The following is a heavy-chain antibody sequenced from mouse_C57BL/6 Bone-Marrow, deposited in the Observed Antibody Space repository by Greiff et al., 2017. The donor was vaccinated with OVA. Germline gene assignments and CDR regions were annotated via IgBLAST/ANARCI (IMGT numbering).Heavy chain of an antibody. CDR2: ISDGGSYT. J-gene: IGHJ4*01. D-gene: IGHD1-1*01. V-gene: IGHV5-4*03. Sequence: EVKLMESGGGLVKPGGSLKLSCAASGFTFSSYAMSWVRQTPEKRLEWVATISDGGSYTYYPDNVKGRFTISRDNAKNNLYLQMSHLKSEDTAMYYCERKSSPDYYAMDYWGQGTAVTVSS. CDR1: GFTFSSYA. CDR3: ERKSSPDYYAMDY.